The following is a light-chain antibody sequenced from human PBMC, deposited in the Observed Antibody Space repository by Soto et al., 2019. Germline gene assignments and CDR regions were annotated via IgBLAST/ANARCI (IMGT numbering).Light chain of an antibody. CDR3: QSYDSSHVV. CDR2: GNS. CDR1: SSNIGAGYD. J-gene: IGLJ2*01. Sequence: QSVLTQPPSVSGAPGQRVTISCTGSSSNIGAGYDVHWYQQLPGTAPILLIYGNSNRPSGVPDRFSGSKSGTSASLAITGLQAEDEADYYCQSYDSSHVVFGGGTKLTVL. V-gene: IGLV1-40*01.